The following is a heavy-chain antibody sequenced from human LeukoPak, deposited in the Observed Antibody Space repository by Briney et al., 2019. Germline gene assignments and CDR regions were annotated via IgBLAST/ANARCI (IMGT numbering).Heavy chain of an antibody. J-gene: IGHJ4*02. Sequence: GGSLRLSCAASGFTFSSYAMSWVRQAPGKGLEWVSAISGSGGSTYYADSVKGRFTISRDNSKNTLYLQMNSLRAEDTAVYYCAIGARSGIAAFYYFDYWGQGTLVTVSS. CDR1: GFTFSSYA. D-gene: IGHD6-13*01. CDR2: ISGSGGST. V-gene: IGHV3-23*01. CDR3: AIGARSGIAAFYYFDY.